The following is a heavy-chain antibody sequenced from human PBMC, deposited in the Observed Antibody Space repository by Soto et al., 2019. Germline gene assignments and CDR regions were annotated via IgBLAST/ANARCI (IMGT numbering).Heavy chain of an antibody. CDR2: IYYSGST. CDR3: ARGYGDSPYYYYYYGMDV. V-gene: IGHV4-31*03. D-gene: IGHD4-17*01. Sequence: SETLSLTCTVSGGSISSGGYYWSWIRQHPGKGLEWIGYIYYSGSTYYNPSLKSRVTISVDTSKNQFSLKLSSVTAADTAVYYCARGYGDSPYYYYYYGMDVWGQGTTVTVSS. J-gene: IGHJ6*02. CDR1: GGSISSGGYY.